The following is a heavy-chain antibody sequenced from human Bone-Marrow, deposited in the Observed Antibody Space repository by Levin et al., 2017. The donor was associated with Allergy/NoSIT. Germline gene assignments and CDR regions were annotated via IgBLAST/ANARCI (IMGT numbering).Heavy chain of an antibody. V-gene: IGHV3-30-3*01. Sequence: GESLKISCAASGFTFSTYVMEWVRQAPGKGLEWVAFTSYDGYKTYYADSVKGRFTISRDNSKNTLFLQMDSLRAEDTADYYCARGSGRSSRPYNFGLDVWGQGTTVTVS. D-gene: IGHD6-6*01. CDR1: GFTFSTYV. CDR2: TSYDGYKT. CDR3: ARGSGRSSRPYNFGLDV. J-gene: IGHJ6*02.